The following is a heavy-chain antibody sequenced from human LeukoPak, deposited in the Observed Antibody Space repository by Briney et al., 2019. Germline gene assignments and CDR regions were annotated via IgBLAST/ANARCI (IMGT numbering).Heavy chain of an antibody. Sequence: ASVKVSCKASGYTFTSYGISWVRQAPGQGLEWMGWISAYNGNTNYAQKLQGRVTMTTDTSTSTAYMELRSLRSDDTAVYYCARDESFVAAAGTYYYYGMDVRGQGTTVTVSS. CDR1: GYTFTSYG. J-gene: IGHJ6*02. D-gene: IGHD6-13*01. V-gene: IGHV1-18*01. CDR2: ISAYNGNT. CDR3: ARDESFVAAAGTYYYYGMDV.